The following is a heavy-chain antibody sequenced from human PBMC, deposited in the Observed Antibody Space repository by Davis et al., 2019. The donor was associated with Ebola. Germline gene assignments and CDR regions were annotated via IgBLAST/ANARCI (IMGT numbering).Heavy chain of an antibody. CDR3: AVSRRGSSWFTATGWFDP. Sequence: ASVKVSCKASGYTFTGYYMHWVRQAPGQGLEWMGWINPNSGGTNYAQKFQGWVTMTRDTSISTAYMELSRLRSDDTAVYYCAVSRRGSSWFTATGWFDPWGQGTLVTVSS. V-gene: IGHV1-2*04. CDR1: GYTFTGYY. D-gene: IGHD6-13*01. J-gene: IGHJ5*02. CDR2: INPNSGGT.